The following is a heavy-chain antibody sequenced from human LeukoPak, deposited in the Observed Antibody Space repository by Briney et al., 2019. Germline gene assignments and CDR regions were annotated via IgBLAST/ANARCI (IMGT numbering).Heavy chain of an antibody. D-gene: IGHD6-19*01. CDR3: ARQGQWLGTFDY. CDR1: GGSISSYY. Sequence: SSETLSLTCTVSGGSISSYYWSWIRQPPGKGLEWIGYIYYSGSTNYNPSLKCRVTISVDTSKNQFSLKLSSVTAADTAVYYCARQGQWLGTFDYWGQGTLVTVSS. V-gene: IGHV4-59*08. CDR2: IYYSGST. J-gene: IGHJ4*02.